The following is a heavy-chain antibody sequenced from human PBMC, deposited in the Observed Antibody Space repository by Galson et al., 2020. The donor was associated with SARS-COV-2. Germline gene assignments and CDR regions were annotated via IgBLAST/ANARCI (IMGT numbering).Heavy chain of an antibody. J-gene: IGHJ4*02. CDR2: INPSGGST. CDR3: AREDILTFDWLPLDY. D-gene: IGHD3-9*01. V-gene: IGHV1-46*01. Sequence: ASVKVSCKASGYTFTSYYMHWVRQAPGQGLEWMGIINPSGGSTSYAQKFQDRVTMTRDTSTSTVYMELSSLRSEDTAVYYCAREDILTFDWLPLDYWGQGTLVTVSS. CDR1: GYTFTSYY.